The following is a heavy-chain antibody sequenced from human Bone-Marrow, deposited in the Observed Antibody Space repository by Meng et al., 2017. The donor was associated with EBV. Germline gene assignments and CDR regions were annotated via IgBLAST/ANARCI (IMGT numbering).Heavy chain of an antibody. J-gene: IGHJ4*02. CDR1: GVSLRSSHW. Sequence: PRLVYTSADLSLTCLASGVSLRSSHWWSWVRQPPGEGLEWIWEIFYGGSTNYTPSLESRVTISVDKSKNQFSLKLSSVTAADTAVYYCARDISGTIDYWGQETLVTVSS. V-gene: IGHV4-4*02. D-gene: IGHD3-10*01. CDR3: ARDISGTIDY. CDR2: IFYGGST.